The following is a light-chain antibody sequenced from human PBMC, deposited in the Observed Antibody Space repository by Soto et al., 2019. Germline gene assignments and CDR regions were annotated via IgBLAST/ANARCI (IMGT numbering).Light chain of an antibody. J-gene: IGLJ3*02. CDR3: AAWEDSLSGPV. Sequence: QSVLTQPPSASGTPGQRVTISCSGSSSNIGSKSVNWYQQLPGTAPKLLIHSNSQRPSGVPDRFSGSKSGTAAYLAISGLQSEDEAEYHCAAWEDSLSGPVFGGGTKLTVL. CDR2: SNS. CDR1: SSNIGSKS. V-gene: IGLV1-44*01.